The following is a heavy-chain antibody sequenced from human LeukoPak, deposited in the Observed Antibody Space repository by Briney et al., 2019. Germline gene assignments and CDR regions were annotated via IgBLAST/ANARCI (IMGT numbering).Heavy chain of an antibody. V-gene: IGHV1-18*01. Sequence: ASVKVSFKASGYTFTSYGISWVRQAPGQGLEWMGWISAYNGNTNYAQKLQGRVTMTTDTSTSTAYMELRSLRSDDTAVYYCAGDSSSSNRPQLYAFDIWGQGTMVTVSS. CDR2: ISAYNGNT. CDR3: AGDSSSSNRPQLYAFDI. CDR1: GYTFTSYG. D-gene: IGHD6-13*01. J-gene: IGHJ3*02.